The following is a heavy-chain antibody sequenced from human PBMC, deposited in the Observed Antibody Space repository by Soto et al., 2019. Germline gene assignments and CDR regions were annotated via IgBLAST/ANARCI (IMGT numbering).Heavy chain of an antibody. CDR3: ARGLFGQQWLVGFDT. Sequence: SVKVSCKASGGSFSKYIFAWVRQAPGQGLEWMGGTIPMFATAQYAQKLQGRVTITADESTSTVYMDLTSLTSDDTAVYYCARGLFGQQWLVGFDTWGQGTLVTVSS. J-gene: IGHJ4*02. CDR2: TIPMFATA. CDR1: GGSFSKYI. V-gene: IGHV1-69*13. D-gene: IGHD6-19*01.